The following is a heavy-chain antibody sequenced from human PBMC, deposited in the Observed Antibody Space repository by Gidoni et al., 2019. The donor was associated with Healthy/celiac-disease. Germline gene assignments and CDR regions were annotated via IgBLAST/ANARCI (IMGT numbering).Heavy chain of an antibody. V-gene: IGHV1-46*03. D-gene: IGHD5-12*01. J-gene: IGHJ6*02. CDR2: INPSGGST. Sequence: QVQLVQSGAEVKKPGASVKVSCKASGYTFTSYYMHWVRQAPGQGLEWMGIINPSGGSTSYAQKFQGRVTMTRDTSTSTVYMELSSLRSEDTAVYYCAREGIVEMATILGYYYYGMDVWGQGTTVTVSS. CDR3: AREGIVEMATILGYYYYGMDV. CDR1: GYTFTSYY.